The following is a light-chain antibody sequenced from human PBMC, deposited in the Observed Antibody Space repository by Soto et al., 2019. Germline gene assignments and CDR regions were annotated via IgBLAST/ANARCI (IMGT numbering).Light chain of an antibody. J-gene: IGKJ2*03. CDR2: KAS. Sequence: DIQLTQSPSTLSASVGDRVTITCRASQNINTWLAWYQQKPGKAPQVLIYKASSLESVVPSRFSGSGSGTEFTLTISSLQPDDFATYYCQQYNHYYSFGQGTKLEIK. CDR1: QNINTW. CDR3: QQYNHYYS. V-gene: IGKV1-5*03.